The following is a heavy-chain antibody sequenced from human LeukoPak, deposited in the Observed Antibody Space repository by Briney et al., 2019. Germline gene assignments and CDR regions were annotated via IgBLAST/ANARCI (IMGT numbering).Heavy chain of an antibody. CDR1: GGSISSSSYY. CDR3: ASPTTMTTAIDY. V-gene: IGHV4-39*01. J-gene: IGHJ4*02. CDR2: IYYSGST. D-gene: IGHD4-17*01. Sequence: SETLSLTCTVSGGSISSSSYYWGWIRQPPGKGLEWIGSIYYSGSTYYNPSLKSRVTISVDTSKNQFSLKLSSVTAADTAVYYCASPTTMTTAIDYWGQGTLVAVSS.